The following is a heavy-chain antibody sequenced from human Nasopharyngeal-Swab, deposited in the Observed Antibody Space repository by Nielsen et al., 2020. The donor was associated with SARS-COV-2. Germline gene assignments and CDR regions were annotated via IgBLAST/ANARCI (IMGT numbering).Heavy chain of an antibody. D-gene: IGHD3-3*01. CDR1: GYTFTSYA. CDR2: INAGYGNT. Sequence: ASVKVSCKASGYTFTSYAMHWVRQAPGQRLEWMGWINAGYGNTKYSQKFQGRVTITRDTSASTAYMELSSLRSEDTAVYYCARDYDFWSGYLYYGMDVWGQGTTVTVSS. CDR3: ARDYDFWSGYLYYGMDV. V-gene: IGHV1-3*01. J-gene: IGHJ6*02.